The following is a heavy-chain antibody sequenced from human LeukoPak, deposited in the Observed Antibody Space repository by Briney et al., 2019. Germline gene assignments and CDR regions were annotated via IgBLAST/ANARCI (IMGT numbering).Heavy chain of an antibody. CDR2: MNPNSGDT. Sequence: ASVKVSCKSSGYTFTTYDITWVRQANGQGLEWMGWMNPNSGDTAYAQKFQGRVAMTRDTSISTAYMELSGLRSEDTAVYYCARGLGDYYDTSDYYYAVPAHWGQGTLVTVSS. CDR1: GYTFTTYD. J-gene: IGHJ4*02. CDR3: ARGLGDYYDTSDYYYAVPAH. D-gene: IGHD3-22*01. V-gene: IGHV1-8*01.